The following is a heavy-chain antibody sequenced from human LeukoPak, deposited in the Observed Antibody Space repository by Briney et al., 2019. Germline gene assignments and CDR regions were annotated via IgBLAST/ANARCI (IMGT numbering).Heavy chain of an antibody. Sequence: PGRSLRLSCAASGFTFDDYAMHWVRQAPGKGLEWVSGISWNSGSIGHADSVKGRFTISRDNAKNSLYLQMNSLRAEDTALYYCAKDMGSGYSSGWYSFDYWGQGTLVTVSS. D-gene: IGHD6-19*01. CDR2: ISWNSGSI. CDR1: GFTFDDYA. J-gene: IGHJ4*02. CDR3: AKDMGSGYSSGWYSFDY. V-gene: IGHV3-9*01.